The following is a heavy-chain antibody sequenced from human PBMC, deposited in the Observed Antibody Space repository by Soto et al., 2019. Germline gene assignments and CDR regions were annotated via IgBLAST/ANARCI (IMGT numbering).Heavy chain of an antibody. J-gene: IGHJ4*02. V-gene: IGHV4-30-4*01. CDR3: ARWVEVSLDYFDS. Sequence: PSETLSLTCTVSGGSINSGDYYWSWIRQPPGKGLEWIGHIYHSGRTYYNPSLKSRVGILVDTSKNQFSLNLNSVTAADTAVYYCARWVEVSLDYFDSWGQGTPVTVSS. CDR1: GGSINSGDYY. D-gene: IGHD1-20*01. CDR2: IYHSGRT.